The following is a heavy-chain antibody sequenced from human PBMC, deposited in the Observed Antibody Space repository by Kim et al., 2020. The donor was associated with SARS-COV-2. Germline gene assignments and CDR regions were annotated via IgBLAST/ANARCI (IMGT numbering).Heavy chain of an antibody. D-gene: IGHD2-21*02. Sequence: ADSVKGRFTISRDHSRNTLYLQMNSLRGEDTATYYCAKARSLSTVVTGFDYWGQGTRVTVSS. J-gene: IGHJ4*02. V-gene: IGHV3-23*01. CDR3: AKARSLSTVVTGFDY.